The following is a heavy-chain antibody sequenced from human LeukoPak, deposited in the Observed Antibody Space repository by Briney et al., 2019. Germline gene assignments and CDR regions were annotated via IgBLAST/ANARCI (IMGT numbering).Heavy chain of an antibody. Sequence: GRSLRLSCAASGFTFSSYGMHWVRQAPGKGLEWVAVISYDGSNKYYADSVKGRFTISRDNSKNTLYLQMNSLRAEDTAVYYCAKDIKWLRVVGDAFDIWGQGTMVTVSS. D-gene: IGHD2-15*01. J-gene: IGHJ3*02. CDR2: ISYDGSNK. CDR1: GFTFSSYG. V-gene: IGHV3-30*18. CDR3: AKDIKWLRVVGDAFDI.